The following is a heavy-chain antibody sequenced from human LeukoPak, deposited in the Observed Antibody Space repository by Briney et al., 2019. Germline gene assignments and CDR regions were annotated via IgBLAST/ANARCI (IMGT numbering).Heavy chain of an antibody. D-gene: IGHD4-17*01. J-gene: IGHJ4*02. CDR3: ARVIRTTVTTSPNQDD. V-gene: IGHV3-21*01. CDR2: ISSSSSYI. CDR1: GFTFSSYS. Sequence: GGSLRLTCAASGFTFSSYSMNWVRQAPGKGLEWVSSISSSSSYIYYADSVKGRFTISRDNAKNSLYLQMNSLRAEDTAVYYCARVIRTTVTTSPNQDDWGQGTLVTVSS.